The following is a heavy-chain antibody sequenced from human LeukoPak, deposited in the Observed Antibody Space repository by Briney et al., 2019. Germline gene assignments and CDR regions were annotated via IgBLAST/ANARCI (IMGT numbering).Heavy chain of an antibody. CDR2: ISGSGGST. D-gene: IGHD3-3*01. V-gene: IGHV3-23*01. CDR1: GFTFSSYA. Sequence: GGSLRLSCAASGFTFSSYAMSWVRQAPGKGLERVSAISGSGGSTYYADSVKGRFTISRDNSKNTLYLQMNSLRAEDTAVYYCAKGLNGDFWSGSPLYYYYGMDVWGQGTTVTVSS. J-gene: IGHJ6*02. CDR3: AKGLNGDFWSGSPLYYYYGMDV.